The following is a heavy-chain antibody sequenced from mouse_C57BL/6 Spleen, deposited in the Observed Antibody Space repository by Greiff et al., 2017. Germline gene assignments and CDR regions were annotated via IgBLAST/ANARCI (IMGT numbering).Heavy chain of an antibody. CDR1: GYTFTDYY. J-gene: IGHJ2*01. CDR3: ARGVSTMVTTKGFDY. D-gene: IGHD2-2*01. Sequence: VQLKESGPVLVKPGASVKMSCKASGYTFTDYYMNWVKQSHGKSLEWIGVINPYNGGTSYNQKFKGKATLTVDKSSSTAYMELNSLTSEDSAVYYCARGVSTMVTTKGFDYWGQGTTLTVSS. CDR2: INPYNGGT. V-gene: IGHV1-19*01.